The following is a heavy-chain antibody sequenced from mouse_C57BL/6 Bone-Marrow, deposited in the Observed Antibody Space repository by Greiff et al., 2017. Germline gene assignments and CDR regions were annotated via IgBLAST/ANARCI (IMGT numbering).Heavy chain of an antibody. CDR3: ARGDYGSSLDY. Sequence: QVQLQQPGAELVKPGASVKMSCKASGYTFTSYWLTWVKQRPGQGLEWIGDIYPGSGSTNYNEKFTSKATLTVDTSSSTAYMQLSSLTSEDSAVYYCARGDYGSSLDYWGQGTTLTVSS. CDR1: GYTFTSYW. CDR2: IYPGSGST. D-gene: IGHD1-1*01. V-gene: IGHV1-55*01. J-gene: IGHJ2*01.